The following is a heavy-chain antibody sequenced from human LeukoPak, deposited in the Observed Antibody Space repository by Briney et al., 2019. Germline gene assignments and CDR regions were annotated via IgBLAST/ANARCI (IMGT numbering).Heavy chain of an antibody. J-gene: IGHJ4*02. V-gene: IGHV3-23*01. CDR2: ISDSGGTT. Sequence: GGSLRLSCVFSGFSHNNYAMSWVRQAPGKGLEWVSTISDSGGTTYYADSVKGRLTISRDNSKNTVFLQMNGLRAEDTALYYCAKSLRGSWPFDHWGQGALVTVSS. CDR3: AKSLRGSWPFDH. D-gene: IGHD3-10*01. CDR1: GFSHNNYA.